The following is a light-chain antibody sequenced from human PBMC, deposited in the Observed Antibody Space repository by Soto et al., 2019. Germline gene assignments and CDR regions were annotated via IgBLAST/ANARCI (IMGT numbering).Light chain of an antibody. V-gene: IGLV2-8*01. CDR2: EVN. CDR3: LSHSGSSNV. Sequence: QSALTQPPSASGSPGQLVAISCTGTSRDVGASDYVSWYQQHSGKAPKLLLYEVNKRPSGVPDRFSGSKSGNTASLTVSALQADDEADYYCLSHSGSSNVLGTGTKVTVL. CDR1: SRDVGASDY. J-gene: IGLJ1*01.